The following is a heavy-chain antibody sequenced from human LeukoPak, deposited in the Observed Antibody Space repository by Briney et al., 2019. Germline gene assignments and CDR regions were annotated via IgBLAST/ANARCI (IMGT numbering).Heavy chain of an antibody. CDR1: GFTFSSYA. Sequence: AGGSLRLSCAASGFTFSSYAMSWVRQAPGKGLEWVSAISGSGGNTYYADSEKGRFTISRDNSKNTLYLQMNSLRAEDTAVYYCAKDRSRSLTTVTTSADWGQGTLVTVSS. D-gene: IGHD4-17*01. CDR3: AKDRSRSLTTVTTSAD. CDR2: ISGSGGNT. J-gene: IGHJ4*02. V-gene: IGHV3-23*01.